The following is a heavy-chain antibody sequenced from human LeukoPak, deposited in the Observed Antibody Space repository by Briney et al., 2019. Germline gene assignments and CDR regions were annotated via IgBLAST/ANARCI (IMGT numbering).Heavy chain of an antibody. Sequence: GGSLKLSCVASGFPFSNYWMHWVRQAPGKGLVWVSRINSDGSSTNYADSVKGRLTISRDNAKNTLYLQMESLRVEDTAVYYCARDFVMTTAYWGQGTLVTVSS. J-gene: IGHJ4*02. CDR3: ARDFVMTTAY. D-gene: IGHD4-11*01. CDR1: GFPFSNYW. V-gene: IGHV3-74*01. CDR2: INSDGSST.